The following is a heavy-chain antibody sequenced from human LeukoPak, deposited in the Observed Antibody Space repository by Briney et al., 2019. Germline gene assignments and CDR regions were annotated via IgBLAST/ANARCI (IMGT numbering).Heavy chain of an antibody. CDR1: GFPFSSYW. Sequence: GSLRLSCAASGFPFSSYWMYWVRRVPGKGLVWVSRIKTDGTTTNYADSVQGRFTVSRDNAKSTLYLQMNSLRAEDTAVYFCTRDYCAGGICFSGPGYWGQGTLVTVSS. CDR3: TRDYCAGGICFSGPGY. J-gene: IGHJ4*02. V-gene: IGHV3-74*01. CDR2: IKTDGTTT. D-gene: IGHD2-15*01.